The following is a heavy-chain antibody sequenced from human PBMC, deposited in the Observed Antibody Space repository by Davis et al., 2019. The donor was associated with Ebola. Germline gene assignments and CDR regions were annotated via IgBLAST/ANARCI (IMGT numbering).Heavy chain of an antibody. J-gene: IGHJ3*02. V-gene: IGHV1-46*01. CDR1: GYRFTSYY. CDR2: INPITGGT. CDR3: AREGGRYYDSSGYVFDI. Sequence: ASVTVSCQASGYRFTSYYTHWVRQAPGQGLEWMGIINPITGGTSYAQNFQVRVNMTRDTSTSTVYMELSSLRSEDTAVYYCAREGGRYYDSSGYVFDIWGQGTMVKVSS. D-gene: IGHD3-22*01.